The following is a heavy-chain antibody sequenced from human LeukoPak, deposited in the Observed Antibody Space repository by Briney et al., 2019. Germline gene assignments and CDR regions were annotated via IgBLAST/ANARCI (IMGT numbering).Heavy chain of an antibody. CDR1: GYTFTRYC. J-gene: IGHJ5*02. Sequence: ASGKVSCKASGYTFTRYCMHWGRQAAGQGGGGMGCINPNSGGTNYTQKFQGRVTMTRDTSISTAYMELSRLRSDDTAVYYCARHSGYDSGWFDPWGQGTLVTVSS. D-gene: IGHD5-12*01. CDR3: ARHSGYDSGWFDP. V-gene: IGHV1-2*02. CDR2: INPNSGGT.